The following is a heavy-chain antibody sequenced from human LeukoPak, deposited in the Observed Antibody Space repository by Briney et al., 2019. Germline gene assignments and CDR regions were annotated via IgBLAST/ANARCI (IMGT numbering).Heavy chain of an antibody. Sequence: PSGTLSLTCAVSGGSISSSNWWSWIRQPPGKGLEWIGYIYSSGSTNYNPSLKSRVTISVDTSKNQFSLRLTSVTAADTAVYYCARHFSVPYFDYWGQGTLVTVSS. CDR3: ARHFSVPYFDY. V-gene: IGHV4-59*08. J-gene: IGHJ4*02. CDR1: GGSISSSNW. CDR2: IYSSGST. D-gene: IGHD5/OR15-5a*01.